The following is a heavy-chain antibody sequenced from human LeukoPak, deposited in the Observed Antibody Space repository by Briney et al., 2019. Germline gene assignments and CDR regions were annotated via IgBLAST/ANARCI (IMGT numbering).Heavy chain of an antibody. CDR3: AVAYYDFWSGRGLNWFDP. J-gene: IGHJ5*02. CDR1: GGSISSYY. CDR2: IYYSGST. V-gene: IGHV4-59*12. Sequence: SETLSLACTVSGGSISSYYWSWIRQPPGKGLEWIGYIYYSGSTNYNPSLKSRVTISVDTSKNQFSLKLSSVTAADTAVYYCAVAYYDFWSGRGLNWFDPWGQGTLVTVSS. D-gene: IGHD3-3*01.